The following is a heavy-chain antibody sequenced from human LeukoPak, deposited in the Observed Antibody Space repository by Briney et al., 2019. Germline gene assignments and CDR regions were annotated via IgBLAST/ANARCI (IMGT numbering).Heavy chain of an antibody. V-gene: IGHV3-21*01. CDR3: ARARAPWNTAMVDAFDI. Sequence: GGSLRLSCAASGFTFSSYSMNWVRQAPGKGLEWVSSISSSSSYIYYADSVKGRFTISRDNAKNSLYLQMNSLRAEDTAVYYCARARAPWNTAMVDAFDIWGQGTMVTVSS. D-gene: IGHD5-18*01. J-gene: IGHJ3*02. CDR2: ISSSSSYI. CDR1: GFTFSSYS.